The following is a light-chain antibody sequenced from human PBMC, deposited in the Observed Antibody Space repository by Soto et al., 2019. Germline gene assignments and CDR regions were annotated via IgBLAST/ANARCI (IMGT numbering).Light chain of an antibody. CDR1: QSLLHSNGYNY. J-gene: IGKJ4*01. Sequence: DLVMTQSPLSLPVTPGEPASISCRSSQSLLHSNGYNYLDWYVQRPGQSPQLLIYLGSNRPFGVPDRFSGSGSGTDFTLKITRVEAEDVGVYYCMQALQTPLTFGGGTKVEIK. CDR2: LGS. V-gene: IGKV2-28*01. CDR3: MQALQTPLT.